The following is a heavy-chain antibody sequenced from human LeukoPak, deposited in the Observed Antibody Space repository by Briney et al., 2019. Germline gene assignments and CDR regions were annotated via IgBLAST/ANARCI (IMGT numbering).Heavy chain of an antibody. Sequence: KPSETLSLTCTVSGYSISSGYYWGWIRQPPGMGLEWIGEINHSGSTNYNPSLKSRVTISVDTSKDQFSLKLSSVTAADTAVYYCARDSLGSRADYWGQGTLVTVSS. V-gene: IGHV4-38-2*02. CDR2: INHSGST. CDR1: GYSISSGYY. CDR3: ARDSLGSRADY. J-gene: IGHJ4*02. D-gene: IGHD2-2*01.